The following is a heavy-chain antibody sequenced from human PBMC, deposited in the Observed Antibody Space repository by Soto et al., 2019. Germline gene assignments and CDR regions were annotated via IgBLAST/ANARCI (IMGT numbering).Heavy chain of an antibody. Sequence: QVQLQQWGAGLLKPSETLSLTCAVYGGSFSGYYWSWIRQPPGKGLEWIGEINHSGSTNYNPSLKSRFTISLDTAKTKFSLKLSLVTAADTAVYDCARGRGSLTTWSVELWGRGTLVTVSS. J-gene: IGHJ2*01. CDR3: ARGRGSLTTWSVEL. V-gene: IGHV4-34*01. D-gene: IGHD3-3*01. CDR2: INHSGST. CDR1: GGSFSGYY.